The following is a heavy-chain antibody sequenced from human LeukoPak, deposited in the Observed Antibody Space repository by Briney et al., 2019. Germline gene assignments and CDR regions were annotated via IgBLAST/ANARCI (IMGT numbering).Heavy chain of an antibody. D-gene: IGHD6-13*01. Sequence: GSLRLSCAASGFTFSSYWMHWVRQAPGKGLVWVSRFHGDANTTTYTDSVRGRFTISGDNAKRTLYLQMNSLRAEDTAVYYCASSGSTWYGGFDYWGQGILVTVSS. CDR3: ASSGSTWYGGFDY. CDR1: GFTFSSYW. V-gene: IGHV3-74*01. CDR2: FHGDANTT. J-gene: IGHJ4*02.